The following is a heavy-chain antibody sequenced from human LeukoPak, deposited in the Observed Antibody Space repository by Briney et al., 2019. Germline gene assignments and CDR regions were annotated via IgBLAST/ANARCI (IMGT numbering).Heavy chain of an antibody. CDR3: AKDLRVSFYYDSSGYFDY. CDR2: ISSSSSYI. D-gene: IGHD3-22*01. J-gene: IGHJ4*02. V-gene: IGHV3-21*01. CDR1: GFTFSSYS. Sequence: GGSLRLSCAASGFTFSSYSMNWVRQAPGKGLEWVSFISSSSSYIYYADSVKGRFTISRDNAKNSLHLQMDSLRAEDTAVYYCAKDLRVSFYYDSSGYFDYWGQGTLVTVSS.